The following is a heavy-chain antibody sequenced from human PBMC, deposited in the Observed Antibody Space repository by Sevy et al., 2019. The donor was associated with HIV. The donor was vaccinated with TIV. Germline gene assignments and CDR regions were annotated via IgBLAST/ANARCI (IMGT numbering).Heavy chain of an antibody. Sequence: GGSLRLSCAASGFTFDAYGMYWVRQAPGKGLEWVSGITWSRNSIDYADSVRGRFTISRDNAKNSRYLQMNSLRPEDTAFYYGVKGTMEAAMDLYDPLDIWGLGTMVTVSS. D-gene: IGHD5-18*01. CDR3: VKGTMEAAMDLYDPLDI. J-gene: IGHJ3*02. CDR1: GFTFDAYG. CDR2: ITWSRNSI. V-gene: IGHV3-9*01.